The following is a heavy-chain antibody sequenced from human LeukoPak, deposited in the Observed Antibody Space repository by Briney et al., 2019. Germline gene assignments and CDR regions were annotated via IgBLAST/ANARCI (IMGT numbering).Heavy chain of an antibody. CDR2: ISNSGSTI. D-gene: IGHD2-15*01. Sequence: GGSLRLSCAASGFTFSSYEMNWVRQAPGKGLEWVSYISNSGSTIYYADSVKGRFTISRDNSKNTLYLQMKSLRAEDTAVYHCAKFAQRYCSGGSCHPFDYWGQGTLVTVSS. CDR1: GFTFSSYE. CDR3: AKFAQRYCSGGSCHPFDY. V-gene: IGHV3-48*03. J-gene: IGHJ4*02.